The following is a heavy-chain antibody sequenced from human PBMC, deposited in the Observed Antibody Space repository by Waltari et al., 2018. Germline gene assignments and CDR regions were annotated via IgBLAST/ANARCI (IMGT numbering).Heavy chain of an antibody. CDR2: IYYSGST. J-gene: IGHJ3*02. CDR3: ARSSNSFPDGKDAFDI. V-gene: IGHV4-28*06. D-gene: IGHD2-15*01. Sequence: QVQLQESGPGLVKPSDTLSLTCAVSGYSISISNWWGWIRQPQGKGLEWIGYIYYSGSTNYNPSLKSRVTMSVDTSKNQFSLKLSSVTALDTAVYYCARSSNSFPDGKDAFDIWGQGTMVTVSS. CDR1: GYSISISNW.